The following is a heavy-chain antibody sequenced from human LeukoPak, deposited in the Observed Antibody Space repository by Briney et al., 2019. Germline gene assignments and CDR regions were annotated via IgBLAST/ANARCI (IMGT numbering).Heavy chain of an antibody. D-gene: IGHD3-22*01. Sequence: SETLSLTCTVSGGSISSYYWSWIRQPPGKGLEWIGYIYYSGSTNYNPSLKSRVTISVDTSKNQFSLRLNSVTAADTAVYYCARWSLHSSGWYFDSWGQGTLVTVSS. CDR2: IYYSGST. V-gene: IGHV4-59*01. J-gene: IGHJ4*02. CDR3: ARWSLHSSGWYFDS. CDR1: GGSISSYY.